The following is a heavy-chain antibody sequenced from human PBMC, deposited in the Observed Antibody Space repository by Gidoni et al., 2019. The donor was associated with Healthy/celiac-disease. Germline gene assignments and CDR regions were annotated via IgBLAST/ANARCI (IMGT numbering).Heavy chain of an antibody. CDR2: ISYDGSNK. D-gene: IGHD7-27*01. Sequence: QVQLVESGGGVVQPGRSLRISCAASGFTFSSYAMHWVRQAPGKGLGWVAVISYDGSNKYYADSVKGRFTISRDNSKNTLYLQMNSLRAEDTAVYYCARDSLGITPLYYFDYWGQGTLVTVSS. V-gene: IGHV3-30-3*01. CDR3: ARDSLGITPLYYFDY. CDR1: GFTFSSYA. J-gene: IGHJ4*02.